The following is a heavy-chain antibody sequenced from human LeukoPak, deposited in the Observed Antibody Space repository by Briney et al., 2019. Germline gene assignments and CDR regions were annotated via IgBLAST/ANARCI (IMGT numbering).Heavy chain of an antibody. CDR2: ISAYNGNT. J-gene: IGHJ5*02. Sequence: GASVEVSCKASGYTFTSYGISWVRQAPGQGLEWMGWISAYNGNTNYAQKLQGRVTMTTDTSTSTAYMELRSLRSDDTAVYYCARGNLRYFDWLPQANWFDPWGQGTLVTVSS. V-gene: IGHV1-18*01. CDR1: GYTFTSYG. D-gene: IGHD3-9*01. CDR3: ARGNLRYFDWLPQANWFDP.